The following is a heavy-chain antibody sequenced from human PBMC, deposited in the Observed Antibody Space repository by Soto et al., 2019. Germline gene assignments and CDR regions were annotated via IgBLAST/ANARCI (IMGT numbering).Heavy chain of an antibody. CDR1: GYSFTDYH. CDR2: INPKSGGT. V-gene: IGHV1-2*04. D-gene: IGHD2-8*01. J-gene: IGHJ6*02. Sequence: ASVKVSCKSSGYSFTDYHIHWVRQAPGQGLEWLGRINPKSGGTSTAQKFQGWVTMTTDTSISTASMELTRLTSDDTATYYCARGDSTDCSNGVCSFFYNHDMDVWGQGTTVTVSS. CDR3: ARGDSTDCSNGVCSFFYNHDMDV.